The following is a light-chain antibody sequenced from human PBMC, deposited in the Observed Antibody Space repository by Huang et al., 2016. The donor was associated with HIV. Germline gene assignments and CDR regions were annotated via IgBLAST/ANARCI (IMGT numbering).Light chain of an antibody. Sequence: VVLTQSPLYLSVTLGQPASFSCRSSQSLIHSNGNTYLNWFQQRPGQSPRRLISQVSRRDSGVPDRFSGSGSGTDFTLKSSRVEAEDVGVYYCMQGTHLFTFGGGTRVDIK. J-gene: IGKJ4*01. CDR1: QSLIHSNGNTY. V-gene: IGKV2-30*02. CDR2: QVS. CDR3: MQGTHLFT.